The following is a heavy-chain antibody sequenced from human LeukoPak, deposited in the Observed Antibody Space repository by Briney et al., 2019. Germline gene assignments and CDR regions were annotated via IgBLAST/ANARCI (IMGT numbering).Heavy chain of an antibody. J-gene: IGHJ4*02. CDR2: IDRDGFPT. CDR1: GFIFRDYW. CDR3: AASRWSGALDF. Sequence: GGSLRLSCAASGFIFRDYWMLWVRQAPGKGLIWVSRIDRDGFPTIYADSVKGRFTVSRNNARNTLYLQMNNLRDEDSAVYYCAASRWSGALDFWGKGSLVTVSS. V-gene: IGHV3-74*01. D-gene: IGHD3-3*01.